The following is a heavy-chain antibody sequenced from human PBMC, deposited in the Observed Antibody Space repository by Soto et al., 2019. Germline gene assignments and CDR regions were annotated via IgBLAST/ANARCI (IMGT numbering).Heavy chain of an antibody. V-gene: IGHV3-11*06. CDR2: ISSSSSYT. CDR1: GFTFSDYY. CDR3: AREMVRKYYYYGMDV. Sequence: PGGSLRLSCAASGFTFSDYYMSWIRQAPGKGLEWVSYISSSSSYTNYADSVKGRFTISRDNAKNSLYLQMNSLRAEDTAVYYCAREMVRKYYYYGMDVWGQGTTVTVSS. J-gene: IGHJ6*02. D-gene: IGHD3-10*01.